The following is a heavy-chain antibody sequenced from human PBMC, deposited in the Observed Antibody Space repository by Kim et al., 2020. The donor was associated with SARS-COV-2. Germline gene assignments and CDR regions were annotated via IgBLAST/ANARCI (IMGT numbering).Heavy chain of an antibody. J-gene: IGHJ6*02. Sequence: GGSLRISCAASGFTFSSYDMHWVRQATGKGLEWVSAIGTAGDTYYPGSVKGRFTISRENAKNSLYLQMNSLRAGDTAVYYCARDRYYYGSGSLYYYYYGMDVWGQGTTVTVSS. V-gene: IGHV3-13*01. CDR3: ARDRYYYGSGSLYYYYYGMDV. CDR1: GFTFSSYD. CDR2: IGTAGDT. D-gene: IGHD3-10*01.